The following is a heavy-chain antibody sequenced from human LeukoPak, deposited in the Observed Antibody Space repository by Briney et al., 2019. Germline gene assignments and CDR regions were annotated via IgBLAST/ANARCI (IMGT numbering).Heavy chain of an antibody. Sequence: PGGSLRLSCAGSGFTFSSYAMSWVRQAPGKGLEWVSAISGSGGSTYYADSVKGRFTISRDNSKNTLYLQMNSLRAEDTAVYYCAKDIYDSCGFDYWGQGTLVTVSS. D-gene: IGHD3-22*01. CDR1: GFTFSSYA. V-gene: IGHV3-23*01. J-gene: IGHJ4*02. CDR3: AKDIYDSCGFDY. CDR2: ISGSGGST.